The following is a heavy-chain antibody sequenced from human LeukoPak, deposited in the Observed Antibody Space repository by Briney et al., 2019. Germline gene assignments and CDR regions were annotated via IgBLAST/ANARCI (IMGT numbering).Heavy chain of an antibody. J-gene: IGHJ4*02. D-gene: IGHD2-15*01. CDR2: IHYSGST. CDR1: GGSISSTSYY. CDR3: ARHVRETINQPLLRFDY. V-gene: IGHV4-39*01. Sequence: PSETLSLTCTVSGGSISSTSYYWGWIRQPPGKGLEWIGSIHYSGSTYYNPSLKSRVTISVDTSKNQFSLKLSSVTAADTAVYYCARHVRETINQPLLRFDYWGQGTLVTVSS.